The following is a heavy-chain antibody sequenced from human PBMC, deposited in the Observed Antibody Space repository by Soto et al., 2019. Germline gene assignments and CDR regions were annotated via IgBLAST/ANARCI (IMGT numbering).Heavy chain of an antibody. CDR2: ISWNSDTI. CDR1: GFTFDNYA. V-gene: IGHV3-9*01. Sequence: ESVGGLVQPGRSLRLSCAASGFTFDNYAMHWVRQAPGKGLEWVTGISWNSDTIGYADPVKGRFTISRDNAKNSLYLQMNSLRAEDTAFYYCARDVWSRASGPPDSWGQGTLVTVSS. D-gene: IGHD3-10*01. CDR3: ARDVWSRASGPPDS. J-gene: IGHJ4*02.